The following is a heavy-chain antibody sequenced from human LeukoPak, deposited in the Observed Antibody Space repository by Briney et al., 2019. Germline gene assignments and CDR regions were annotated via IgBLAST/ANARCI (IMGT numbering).Heavy chain of an antibody. CDR1: GFTFSSYS. J-gene: IGHJ4*02. CDR2: ISYSSSTI. Sequence: GGSLRLSCAASGFTFSSYSMNWARQAPGKGLEWVSYISYSSSTIYYADSVKGRFTISRDNGKNSLYLRMNSLRAEDTAVYYCARDRLHYGEYEKTFDYWGQGTLVTVSS. V-gene: IGHV3-48*01. CDR3: ARDRLHYGEYEKTFDY. D-gene: IGHD4-17*01.